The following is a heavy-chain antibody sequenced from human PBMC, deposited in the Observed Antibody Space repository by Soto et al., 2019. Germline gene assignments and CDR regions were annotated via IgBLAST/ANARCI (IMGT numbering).Heavy chain of an antibody. J-gene: IGHJ4*02. Sequence: QVRLVQSGIEVKKPGASVKVSCKASGYTFSNYAISWVRQAPGQGLEWMGWISAYNGITVYAQIFQGRVTMTTDTSTRTAYMELTSLRSDATAVSCCARSGGGYDYWGQGPLVTVSS. CDR2: ISAYNGIT. CDR3: ARSGGGYDY. V-gene: IGHV1-18*01. CDR1: GYTFSNYA. D-gene: IGHD3-16*01.